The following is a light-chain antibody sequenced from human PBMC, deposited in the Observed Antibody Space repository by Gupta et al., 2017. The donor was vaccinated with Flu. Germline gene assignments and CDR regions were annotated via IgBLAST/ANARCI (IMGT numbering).Light chain of an antibody. Sequence: DIQMTQSPSSLSASVGDRVTITCRASQDIRTWLAWYQQKPAKAPKSLIYAASNLQSGVPSRFSGGGSGTDFTLTISSLQPEDFATYYCQQYNSFPLTFGGGTKVEIK. CDR1: QDIRTW. J-gene: IGKJ4*01. CDR3: QQYNSFPLT. CDR2: AAS. V-gene: IGKV1D-16*01.